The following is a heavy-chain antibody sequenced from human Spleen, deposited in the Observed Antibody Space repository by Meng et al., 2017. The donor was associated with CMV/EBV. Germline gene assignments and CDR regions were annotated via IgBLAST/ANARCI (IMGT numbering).Heavy chain of an antibody. Sequence: SETLSLTCAVYGGSSSGYYWTWIRQPPEKGLEWIGEINHRGSTKYSPSLKSRVTISVDTSKSQFSLKLSSVTAADTAVYYCARAGITMVRGIKAYYYYGMDVWGQGTTVTVSS. D-gene: IGHD3-10*01. J-gene: IGHJ6*02. CDR3: ARAGITMVRGIKAYYYYGMDV. CDR1: GGSSSGYY. CDR2: INHRGST. V-gene: IGHV4-34*01.